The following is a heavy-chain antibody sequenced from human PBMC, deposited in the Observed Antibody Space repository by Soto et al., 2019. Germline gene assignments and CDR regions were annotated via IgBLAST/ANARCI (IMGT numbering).Heavy chain of an antibody. V-gene: IGHV3-30*18. Sequence: QVQLVESGGGVVQPGRSLRLSCAASGFTFSSYGMHWVRQAPGKGLEWVAVISYDGSNKYYADSVKGRFTISRDNSKNTLYLQMNSLRAEDTAVYYCAKDQLEWELIYYFDYWGQGTLVTVSS. CDR2: ISYDGSNK. J-gene: IGHJ4*02. CDR3: AKDQLEWELIYYFDY. CDR1: GFTFSSYG. D-gene: IGHD1-26*01.